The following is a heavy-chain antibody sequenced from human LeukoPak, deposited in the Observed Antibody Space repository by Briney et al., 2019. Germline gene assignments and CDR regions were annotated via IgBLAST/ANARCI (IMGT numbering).Heavy chain of an antibody. CDR1: GYTFPSHC. D-gene: IGHD4-23*01. CDR3: ARDPGAMTMVVTGAFDI. CDR2: ISAYNGNT. J-gene: IGHJ3*02. V-gene: IGHV1-18*01. Sequence: ASVKVSCKASGYTFPSHCISWVRQAPGQGLEWMGCISAYNGNTNYAQKLQGRVTMTTDTSTSTAYMELRSLRSDDTAVYYCARDPGAMTMVVTGAFDIWGQGTMVSLSS.